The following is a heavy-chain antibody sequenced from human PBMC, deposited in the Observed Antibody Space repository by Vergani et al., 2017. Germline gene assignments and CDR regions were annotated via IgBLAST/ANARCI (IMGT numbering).Heavy chain of an antibody. CDR3: AKKGGGYCSGGTCYPEY. D-gene: IGHD2-15*01. Sequence: QVQLVESGGGVVQPGGSLRLSCAASGFTFNSYGMHWVRQAPGKGLEWVASIRSDESRGYYGDSMEGPFTISRDNSKNTLYLQMKSLRPEDTAVYYCAKKGGGYCSGGTCYPEYWGQGTLVIVSS. CDR1: GFTFNSYG. V-gene: IGHV3-30*02. CDR2: IRSDESRG. J-gene: IGHJ4*02.